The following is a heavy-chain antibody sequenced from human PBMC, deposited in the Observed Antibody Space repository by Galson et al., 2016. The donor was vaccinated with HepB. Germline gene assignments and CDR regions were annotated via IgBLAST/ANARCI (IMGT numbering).Heavy chain of an antibody. CDR3: ARGYSSDWYPNDYNWFDP. J-gene: IGHJ5*02. V-gene: IGHV4-39*01. CDR1: GVPISSSSYH. CDR2: IYYSGST. Sequence: ETLSLTCTVSGVPISSSSYHWGWIRQPPGKGLECIGIIYYSGSTYYNPSLKSRVTISVDTSKNQFSLNLNSVTAADTAVYYCARGYSSDWYPNDYNWFDPWGQGTLVTVSS. D-gene: IGHD6-19*01.